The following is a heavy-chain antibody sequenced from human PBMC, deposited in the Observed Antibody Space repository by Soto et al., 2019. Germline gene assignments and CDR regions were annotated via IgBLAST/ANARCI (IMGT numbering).Heavy chain of an antibody. CDR2: IKSRTDGETT. CDR3: ATDDYYDGSCYDAFDI. CDR1: GFTFSNAW. D-gene: IGHD3-22*01. V-gene: IGHV3-15*01. Sequence: EVQLVESGGGLVKPGGSLKISCAASGFTFSNAWMNWVRQAPGKGLEWVGRIKSRTDGETTDYAAAVKDRFIISRDDLKEMVSLPMIRLNAEDTAVYYCATDDYYDGSCYDAFDIWGQGTLVTVSS. J-gene: IGHJ3*02.